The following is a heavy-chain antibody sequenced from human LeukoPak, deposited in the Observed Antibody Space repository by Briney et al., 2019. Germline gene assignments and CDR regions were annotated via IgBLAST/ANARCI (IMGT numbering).Heavy chain of an antibody. CDR2: ISYHGRDT. Sequence: GGSLRLSCAASGVTFSSFAMHWVRQAPGKGLEWVAVISYHGRDTYYADSVKGRFTISRDNSKNTLYLQLNSLGAEDTAVYYCARGFPHYWGQGTLVTVSS. J-gene: IGHJ4*02. V-gene: IGHV3-30*04. CDR1: GVTFSSFA. CDR3: ARGFPHY. D-gene: IGHD3-10*01.